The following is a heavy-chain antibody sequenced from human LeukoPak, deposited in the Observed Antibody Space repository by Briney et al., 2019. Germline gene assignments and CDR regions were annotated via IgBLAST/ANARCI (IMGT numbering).Heavy chain of an antibody. CDR2: IYPGDSDT. J-gene: IGHJ4*02. V-gene: IGHV5-51*01. Sequence: KRGESLKISCKGSGYSFTSYWIGWVRQMPGKGLEWMGIIYPGDSDTRYSPSFQGQVTISADKSISTAYLQWSSLKASDTAMYYCARHYDILTGPLTLPTDYWGQGTLVTVSS. D-gene: IGHD3-9*01. CDR3: ARHYDILTGPLTLPTDY. CDR1: GYSFTSYW.